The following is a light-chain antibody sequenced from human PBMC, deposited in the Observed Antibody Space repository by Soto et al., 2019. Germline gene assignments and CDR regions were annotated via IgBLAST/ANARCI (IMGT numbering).Light chain of an antibody. CDR1: QSVSRNY. V-gene: IGKV3-20*01. J-gene: IGKJ5*01. CDR3: QQYSRAPIT. Sequence: PGEGATLSCRASQSVSRNYLSWYQQKPGQAPRLLIYTASRRATGIPYRFSGSGSGTDFTLTISRLEPEDAAVYYCQQYSRAPITFGQGTRLEIK. CDR2: TAS.